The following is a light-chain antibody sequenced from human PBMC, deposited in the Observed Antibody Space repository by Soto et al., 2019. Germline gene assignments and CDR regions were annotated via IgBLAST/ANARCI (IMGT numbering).Light chain of an antibody. CDR3: QELNSYPRT. CDR2: GAS. V-gene: IGKV1-9*01. CDR1: QGISTY. Sequence: IQLTQSPSFLSASIGDSVTITCRASQGISTYLAWYQQKPGKAPKSLIYGASTLQSGVPSRFSGGGSGTEFTITISSLQPEDFATYYCQELNSYPRTFGQGTKVEVK. J-gene: IGKJ1*01.